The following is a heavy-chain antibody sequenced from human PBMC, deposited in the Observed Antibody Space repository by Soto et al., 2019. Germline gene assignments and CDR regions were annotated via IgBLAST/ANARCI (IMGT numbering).Heavy chain of an antibody. CDR1: AYTFSSYG. J-gene: IGHJ6*02. CDR2: VSPYDGKT. Sequence: QAQLMQSGAEVKRPGASVKVSCRSSAYTFSSYGITWVRQAPGQGLEWLGWVSPYDGKTNYAPSFQGRVYMSTDTSANTAYMELRSLRVDDTDNYYCARGGYYDSSGSRNYHYYGLKVWGQGTTVTVS. V-gene: IGHV1-18*04. D-gene: IGHD3-22*01. CDR3: ARGGYYDSSGSRNYHYYGLKV.